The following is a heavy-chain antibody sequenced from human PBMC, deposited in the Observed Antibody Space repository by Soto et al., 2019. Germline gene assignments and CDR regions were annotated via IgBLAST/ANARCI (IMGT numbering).Heavy chain of an antibody. J-gene: IGHJ6*02. CDR1: GYTFTSYG. Sequence: QVQLVQSGAEVKKPGASVKVSCKASGYTFTSYGISWVRQAPGQGLEWMGWISAYNGNTNYAQKLQGRVTMTTDTSTSTAYMELRSLRSDDTAVYYCASSYYGSGTPYYCGMDVWGQGTTVTVSS. D-gene: IGHD3-10*01. CDR3: ASSYYGSGTPYYCGMDV. V-gene: IGHV1-18*01. CDR2: ISAYNGNT.